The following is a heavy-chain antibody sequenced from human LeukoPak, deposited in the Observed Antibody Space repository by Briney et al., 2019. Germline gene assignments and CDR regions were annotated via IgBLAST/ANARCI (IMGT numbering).Heavy chain of an antibody. Sequence: GGSLRLSCAASGFTFSSYAMSWVRQAPGKGLEWVSAISGSGGSTYYADSVKGLFTISRDNSKNTLYLQMNSLRAEDTAVYYCAKGSSNWRDYYYFDYWGQGTLVTVSS. CDR3: AKGSSNWRDYYYFDY. V-gene: IGHV3-23*01. D-gene: IGHD6-13*01. CDR1: GFTFSSYA. CDR2: ISGSGGST. J-gene: IGHJ4*02.